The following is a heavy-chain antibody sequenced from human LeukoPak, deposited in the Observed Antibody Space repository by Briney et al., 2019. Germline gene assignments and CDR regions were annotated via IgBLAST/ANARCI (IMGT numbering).Heavy chain of an antibody. D-gene: IGHD6-13*01. CDR2: ISSSSSYI. Sequence: GGSLRLSCAASGFTFSSYSMNWVRQAPGKGLEWVSSISSSSSYIYYADSVKGRFTISRDNAKNSLYLQMNSLRAEDTAVYYCARDPQAAAGPPDAFDIWGQGTMVTVSS. J-gene: IGHJ3*02. CDR3: ARDPQAAAGPPDAFDI. V-gene: IGHV3-21*01. CDR1: GFTFSSYS.